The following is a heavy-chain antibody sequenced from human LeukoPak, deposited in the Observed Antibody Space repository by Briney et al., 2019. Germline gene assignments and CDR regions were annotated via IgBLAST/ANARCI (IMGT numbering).Heavy chain of an antibody. CDR2: ISGSGGST. CDR1: GFTFSIYS. J-gene: IGHJ3*02. CDR3: AKIGAYEILTGFKRYDAFDI. D-gene: IGHD3-9*01. V-gene: IGHV3-23*01. Sequence: GGSLRLSCAASGFTFSIYSINWVRQAPGKGLEWVSAISGSGGSTYYADSVKGRFTISSDNSKDTLYLQMNSLRGKDTAVYYCAKIGAYEILTGFKRYDAFDIWGQGKMVTVSS.